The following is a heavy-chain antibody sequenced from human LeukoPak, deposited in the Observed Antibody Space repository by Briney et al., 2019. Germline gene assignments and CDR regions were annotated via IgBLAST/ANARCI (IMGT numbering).Heavy chain of an antibody. J-gene: IGHJ5*02. Sequence: SVKVSCKASGGTFSSFAISWVRQAPGQGLEWMGGIIPIFGTANYAQKFQGRVTITTDESTSTAYMELSSLRSEDTAVYYCARDVGSGGSFDPWGQGTLVTVSS. CDR1: GGTFSSFA. CDR2: IIPIFGTA. V-gene: IGHV1-69*05. D-gene: IGHD2-15*01. CDR3: ARDVGSGGSFDP.